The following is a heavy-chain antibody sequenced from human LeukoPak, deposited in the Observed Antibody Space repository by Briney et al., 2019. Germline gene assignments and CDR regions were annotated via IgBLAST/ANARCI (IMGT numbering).Heavy chain of an antibody. D-gene: IGHD3-10*01. Sequence: GGSLRLSCAASGFTFSSYGMHWVRQAPGKGLEWVAVIWYDGSNKYYADSVKGRFTISRDNSKNTLYLQMNSLRAEDTAVYYCAGDLTMVRTMLGYWGQGTLVTVSS. J-gene: IGHJ4*02. CDR2: IWYDGSNK. CDR1: GFTFSSYG. CDR3: AGDLTMVRTMLGY. V-gene: IGHV3-33*01.